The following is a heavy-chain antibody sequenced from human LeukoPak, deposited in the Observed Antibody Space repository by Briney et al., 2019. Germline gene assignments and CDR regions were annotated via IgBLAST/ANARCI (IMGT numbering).Heavy chain of an antibody. CDR1: GGSFSGYY. J-gene: IGHJ5*02. V-gene: IGHV4-34*01. CDR2: INHSGST. Sequence: PSETLSLTCAVYGGSFSGYYWSWIRQPPGKGLEWIGEINHSGSTNYNPSLKSRVTISVDTSKNQFSLKLSSVTAADTAVYYCARGGPRANNWFDPWGQGTLVTVSS. CDR3: ARGGPRANNWFDP.